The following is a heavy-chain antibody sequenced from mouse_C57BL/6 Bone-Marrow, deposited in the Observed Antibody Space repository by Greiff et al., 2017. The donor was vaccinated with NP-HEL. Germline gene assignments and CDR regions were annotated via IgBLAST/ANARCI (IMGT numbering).Heavy chain of an antibody. V-gene: IGHV1-18*01. CDR1: GYTFTDYN. CDR2: INPNNGGT. D-gene: IGHD1-1*01. Sequence: EVQLQQSGPELVKPGASVKIPCKASGYTFTDYNMDWVKQSHGKSLEWIGDINPNNGGTIYNQKFKGKATLTVDKSSSTAYMELRSLTSEDTAVYYCARRGSSSTPWYFDVWGTGTTVTVSS. J-gene: IGHJ1*03. CDR3: ARRGSSSTPWYFDV.